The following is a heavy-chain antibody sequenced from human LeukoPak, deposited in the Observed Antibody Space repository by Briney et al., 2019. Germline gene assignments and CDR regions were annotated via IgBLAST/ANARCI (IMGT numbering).Heavy chain of an antibody. J-gene: IGHJ4*02. CDR3: ARDGQVRGVIEAVY. CDR2: IKQDGGEK. D-gene: IGHD3-10*01. V-gene: IGHV3-7*01. Sequence: GGSLRLSCAVSGFIFSSYWMNWVRQAPGKGLEWVDSIKQDGGEKSYVDSVKGRFTISRDNAKNSLYLQMNSLRAEDTAVYYCARDGQVRGVIEAVYWGQGTLVTVSS. CDR1: GFIFSSYW.